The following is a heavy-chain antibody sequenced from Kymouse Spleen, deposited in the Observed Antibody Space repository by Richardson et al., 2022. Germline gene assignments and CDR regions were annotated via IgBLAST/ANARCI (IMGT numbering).Heavy chain of an antibody. CDR2: ISSSSSTI. J-gene: IGHJ6*02. D-gene: IGHD3-10*01. Sequence: EVQLVESGGGLVQPGGSLRLSCAASGFTFSSYSMNWVRQAPGKGLEWVSYISSSSSTIYYADSVKGRFTISRDNAKNSLYLQMNSLRDEDTAVYYCARDYYGSGSYGYGMDVWGQGTTVTVSS. V-gene: IGHV3-48*02. CDR3: ARDYYGSGSYGYGMDV. CDR1: GFTFSSYS.